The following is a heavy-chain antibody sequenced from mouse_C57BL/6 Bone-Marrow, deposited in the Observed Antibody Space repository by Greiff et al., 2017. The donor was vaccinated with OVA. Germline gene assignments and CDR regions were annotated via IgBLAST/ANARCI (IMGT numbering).Heavy chain of an antibody. V-gene: IGHV1-49*01. CDR3: ARGDYLAD. D-gene: IGHD2-13*01. CDR2: FTLYSDAT. CDR1: YFAFMASS. J-gene: IGHJ3*01. Sequence: RVESGAELVRPGSSVKLSCKASYFAFMASSMPWVKQSPGHGLEWIGSFTLYSDATEYSENFKGKATLTANTSSSTAYMELSSLTAEDSAVYYCARGDYLADWGQGTRVTVSA.